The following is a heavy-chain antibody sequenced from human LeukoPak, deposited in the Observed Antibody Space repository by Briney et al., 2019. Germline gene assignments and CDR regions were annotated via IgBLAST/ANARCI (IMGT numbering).Heavy chain of an antibody. CDR2: IYYSGST. V-gene: IGHV4-59*01. CDR3: ARYDYSPAYFDL. D-gene: IGHD4-11*01. Sequence: SETLSLTCAVYGGSFSGYYWSWIRQPPGKGLEWIGYIYYSGSTNYNPSLKSRVTISVDTSKNQFSLKLSSVTAADTAVYYCARYDYSPAYFDLWGRGTLVTVSS. J-gene: IGHJ2*01. CDR1: GGSFSGYY.